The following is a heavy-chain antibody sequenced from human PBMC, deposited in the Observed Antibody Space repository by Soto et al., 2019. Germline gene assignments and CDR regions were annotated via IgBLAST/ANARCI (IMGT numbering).Heavy chain of an antibody. CDR2: ISAYNGNT. CDR3: ARNVWSSSWTLLDYYYYGMDV. V-gene: IGHV1-18*01. D-gene: IGHD6-13*01. CDR1: GCTFTSYG. Sequence: GASVKVSCKASGCTFTSYGISWVRQAPGQGLEWMGWISAYNGNTNYAQKLQGRVTMTTDTSTSTAYMELRSLRSDDTAVYYCARNVWSSSWTLLDYYYYGMDVWGQGTTVTVSS. J-gene: IGHJ6*02.